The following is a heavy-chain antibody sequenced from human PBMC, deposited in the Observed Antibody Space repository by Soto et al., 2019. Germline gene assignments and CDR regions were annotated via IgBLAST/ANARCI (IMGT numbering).Heavy chain of an antibody. Sequence: QVQLVESGGGVVQPGRSLRLSCAAAGFTFSSYAMHWVRQAPGKGLEWVAVISYDGSNKYYADSVKGRFTISRDNSKNTLYLQMNSLRDEDTAVYYCARDLGLGPLEGVDYWGQGTLVTVSS. D-gene: IGHD3-16*01. CDR3: ARDLGLGPLEGVDY. CDR2: ISYDGSNK. J-gene: IGHJ4*02. V-gene: IGHV3-30-3*01. CDR1: GFTFSSYA.